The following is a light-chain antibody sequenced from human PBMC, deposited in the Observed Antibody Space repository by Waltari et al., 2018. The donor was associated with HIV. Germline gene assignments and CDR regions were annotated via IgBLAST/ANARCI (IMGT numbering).Light chain of an antibody. CDR3: EAWDDTLNGFV. Sequence: QSVLTQPPSASGTPGQRVTISCSGSSPNIGKNPVHWYQQLPGAAPKVLIYINSQRPSGVPDRFSGSKSGTSAALAISGLHSEDEADYYCEAWDDTLNGFVFGTGTRVTVL. J-gene: IGLJ1*01. V-gene: IGLV1-44*01. CDR2: INS. CDR1: SPNIGKNP.